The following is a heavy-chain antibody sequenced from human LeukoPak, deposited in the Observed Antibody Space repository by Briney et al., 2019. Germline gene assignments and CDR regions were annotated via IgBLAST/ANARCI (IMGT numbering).Heavy chain of an antibody. V-gene: IGHV4-34*01. Sequence: SETLSLTCAVYGGSLRGYYWSWLPQPPGQRLECIGEINHSGSTYYNPSLTCRVTISVDTSKNQFPLKLSSVTAADTAVYYCARREVVVVPAASRGYSGYDYSVPRWRRVLDGMDVWGQGTTVTVSS. CDR1: GGSLRGYY. J-gene: IGHJ6*02. CDR3: ARREVVVVPAASRGYSGYDYSVPRWRRVLDGMDV. D-gene: IGHD5-12*01. CDR2: INHSGST.